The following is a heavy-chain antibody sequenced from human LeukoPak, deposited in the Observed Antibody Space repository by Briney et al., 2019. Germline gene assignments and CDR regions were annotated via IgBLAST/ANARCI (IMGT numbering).Heavy chain of an antibody. Sequence: GGSLRLSCAASGFTFSSYSMNWVRQAPGKGLEWVANIKQDGSEKYYVDSVKGRFTISRDNAKNSLYLQMNSLRAEDTAVYYCARDSGSYYYYYYMDVWGKGTTVTVSS. CDR1: GFTFSSYS. CDR2: IKQDGSEK. V-gene: IGHV3-7*01. CDR3: ARDSGSYYYYYYMDV. J-gene: IGHJ6*03. D-gene: IGHD1-26*01.